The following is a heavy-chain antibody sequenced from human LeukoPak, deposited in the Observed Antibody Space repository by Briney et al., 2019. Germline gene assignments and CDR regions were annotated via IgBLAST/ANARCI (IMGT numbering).Heavy chain of an antibody. CDR3: ARGNGFTYYYDSSGYCGY. D-gene: IGHD3-22*01. J-gene: IGHJ4*02. V-gene: IGHV1-24*01. CDR1: GYTLTELS. CDR2: FDPEDGET. Sequence: GASVKVSCKVSGYTLTELSMHWVRQAPGKGLEWMGGFDPEDGETIYAQKFQGRVTMTRNTSISTAYMELSSLRSEDTAVYYCARGNGFTYYYDSSGYCGYWGQGTLVTVSS.